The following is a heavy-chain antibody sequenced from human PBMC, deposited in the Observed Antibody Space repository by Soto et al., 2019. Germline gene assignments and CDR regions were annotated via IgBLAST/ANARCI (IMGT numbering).Heavy chain of an antibody. V-gene: IGHV3-66*01. CDR3: AAYSHKGY. CDR2: IYSGGST. D-gene: IGHD3-16*01. Sequence: EEQLVESGGDLVQPGGSLRLSCAASXFTVSNNYMSWVRQAPGKGLEWVSLIYSGGSTYYADSVKGRFTVSRDSSKNTLYLQMNSLRAEDTAMYYCAAYSHKGYWGQGTLVTVSS. CDR1: XFTVSNNY. J-gene: IGHJ4*02.